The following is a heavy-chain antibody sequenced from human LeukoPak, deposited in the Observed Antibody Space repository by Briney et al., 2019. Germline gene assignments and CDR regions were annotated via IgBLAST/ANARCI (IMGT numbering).Heavy chain of an antibody. Sequence: SETLSLTCTVSGGSISSGYWGWIRQPPGRGLEWIGYIYTSGSTNYNPSLKSRVTISVDTSKNQFALKLGSVTAADTAVYYCAKSYFDYSTYYSYYFNLWGQGALVTVSS. V-gene: IGHV4-4*09. CDR1: GGSISSGY. D-gene: IGHD4-11*01. J-gene: IGHJ4*02. CDR2: IYTSGST. CDR3: AKSYFDYSTYYSYYFNL.